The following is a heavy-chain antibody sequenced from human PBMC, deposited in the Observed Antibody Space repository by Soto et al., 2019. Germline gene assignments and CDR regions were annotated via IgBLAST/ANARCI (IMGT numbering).Heavy chain of an antibody. Sequence: EVQLVESGGGLVQPGGSLRLSCAASGFTFSSYWMSWVRQAPGKGLEWVANIKQDGSEKYYVDSVKGRFTISRDNAKNSLYLQMNSLRAEDTAVYYCPRSIAARLNWFDPWGQGTLVTVSS. CDR2: IKQDGSEK. V-gene: IGHV3-7*01. CDR1: GFTFSSYW. CDR3: PRSIAARLNWFDP. D-gene: IGHD6-6*01. J-gene: IGHJ5*02.